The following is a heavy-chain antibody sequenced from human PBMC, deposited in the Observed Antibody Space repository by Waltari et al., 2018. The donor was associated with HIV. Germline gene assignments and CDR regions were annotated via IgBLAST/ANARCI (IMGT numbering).Heavy chain of an antibody. J-gene: IGHJ4*02. CDR1: GYSFTGYY. CDR3: VRDRALDWTSDFHY. D-gene: IGHD3-3*01. Sequence: QVQLMQSGAELKKPGDAVEVSCEASGYSFTGYYVHWVRQAPGQGLEWMGWSNPISGGTKYAQRFQGRVTVTRDTSINTVYMELRRLRSDDTAVYYCVRDRALDWTSDFHYWGQGTLVTVSS. CDR2: SNPISGGT. V-gene: IGHV1-2*02.